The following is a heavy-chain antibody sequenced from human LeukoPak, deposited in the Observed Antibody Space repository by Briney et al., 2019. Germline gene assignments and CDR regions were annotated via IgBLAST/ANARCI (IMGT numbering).Heavy chain of an antibody. CDR3: ARARVWFGEFLDY. V-gene: IGHV4-34*01. D-gene: IGHD3-10*01. CDR2: INHSGST. Sequence: SETLSLTCAVYGVSFSCYYWRWIRQPPRKGLAWIGEINHSGSTNFNPPLKSRVTISVDTSKNQFSLKLSSVTAADTAVYYCARARVWFGEFLDYWGQGTLVTVSS. CDR1: GVSFSCYY. J-gene: IGHJ4*02.